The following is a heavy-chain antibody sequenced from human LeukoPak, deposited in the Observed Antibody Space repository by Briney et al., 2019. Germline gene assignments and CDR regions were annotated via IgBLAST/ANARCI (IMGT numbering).Heavy chain of an antibody. Sequence: SETLSLTCTVSGGSISSYYWSWIRQPPGKGLEWIGYISYNGNTNYNPSLKSRVTISVDTSKNHFSLKLSSVTAADTAVYYCARGSSRGWFDPWGQGTLVTVSS. J-gene: IGHJ5*02. CDR1: GGSISSYY. CDR3: ARGSSRGWFDP. CDR2: ISYNGNT. V-gene: IGHV4-59*01.